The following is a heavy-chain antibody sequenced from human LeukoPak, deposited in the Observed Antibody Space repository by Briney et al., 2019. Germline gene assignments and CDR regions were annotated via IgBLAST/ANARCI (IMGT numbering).Heavy chain of an antibody. Sequence: ASVKVSCKASGYTFTSYGISWVRQAPGQGLEWMGWISAYNGNTDYAQRLQGRVSMTTDTSTNTAYMELRSLRSDDTAVYYCARVVRIQLWSNFDYWGQGTLVTVSS. CDR2: ISAYNGNT. J-gene: IGHJ4*02. D-gene: IGHD5-18*01. V-gene: IGHV1-18*01. CDR3: ARVVRIQLWSNFDY. CDR1: GYTFTSYG.